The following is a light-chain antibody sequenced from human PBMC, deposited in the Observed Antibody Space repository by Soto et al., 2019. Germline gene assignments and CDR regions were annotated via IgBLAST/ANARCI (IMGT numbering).Light chain of an antibody. J-gene: IGLJ2*01. CDR2: DDS. Sequence: SYELTQPPSVSVAPGQTARITCGGNNIGGKSVHWYQLKAGQAPVLVVHDDSDRPSGIPERFSGSNSGNTATLTISRVEAGDEADYHCQVWDSSSDHRVVFGGGTKLTVL. CDR3: QVWDSSSDHRVV. CDR1: NIGGKS. V-gene: IGLV3-21*02.